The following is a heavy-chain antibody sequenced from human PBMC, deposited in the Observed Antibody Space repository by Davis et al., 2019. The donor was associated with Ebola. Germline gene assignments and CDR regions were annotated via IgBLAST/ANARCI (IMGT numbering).Heavy chain of an antibody. CDR1: GGTFSSYA. D-gene: IGHD4-17*01. CDR3: TMSTVTFDY. J-gene: IGHJ4*02. V-gene: IGHV3-73*01. CDR2: IRSKANSYAT. Sequence: AASVKVSCKASGGTFSSYAMHWVRQASGKGLEWVGRIRSKANSYATAYAASVKGRFTISRDDSKNTAYLQMNSLKTEDTAVYYCTMSTVTFDYWGQGTLVTVSS.